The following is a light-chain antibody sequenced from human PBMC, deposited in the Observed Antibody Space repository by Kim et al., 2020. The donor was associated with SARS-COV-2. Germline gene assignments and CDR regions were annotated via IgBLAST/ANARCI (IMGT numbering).Light chain of an antibody. CDR2: DAS. V-gene: IGKV3-11*01. Sequence: LSPGERATLSCRASPSVSSQLGWYQQKPGQAPRLLIYDASKRATGIPARFSGSGSGTDFSLTISSLEPEDFADYYCQQRSNWPITFGQGTRLEIK. J-gene: IGKJ5*01. CDR1: PSVSSQ. CDR3: QQRSNWPIT.